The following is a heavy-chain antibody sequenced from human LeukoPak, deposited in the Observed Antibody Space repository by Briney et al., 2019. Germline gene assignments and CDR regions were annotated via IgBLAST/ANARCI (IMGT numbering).Heavy chain of an antibody. CDR3: ARGRHEGDY. J-gene: IGHJ4*02. D-gene: IGHD1-1*01. Sequence: GRSLRLSCAASGFTFSSYGMHWVRQAPGKGLEGVAVILCDGSNKYYADSVKGRFTISRDNSKNTLYLQMNSLRTEDTAVYYCARGRHEGDYWGQGTLVIVSS. CDR1: GFTFSSYG. CDR2: ILCDGSNK. V-gene: IGHV3-33*01.